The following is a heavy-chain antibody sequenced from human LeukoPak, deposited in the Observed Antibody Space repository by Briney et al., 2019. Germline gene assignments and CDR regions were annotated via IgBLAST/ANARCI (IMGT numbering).Heavy chain of an antibody. J-gene: IGHJ4*02. CDR3: ARGRPLRFGELVYYFDY. CDR1: GGSFSGYY. D-gene: IGHD3-10*01. CDR2: INHSGST. V-gene: IGHV4-34*01. Sequence: PSETLSLTCAVSGGSFSGYYWSWIRQPPGKGLEWIGEINHSGSTNYNPSLKSRVTISVDTSKNQFSLKLSSVTAADTAVYYCARGRPLRFGELVYYFDYWGQGTLVTVSS.